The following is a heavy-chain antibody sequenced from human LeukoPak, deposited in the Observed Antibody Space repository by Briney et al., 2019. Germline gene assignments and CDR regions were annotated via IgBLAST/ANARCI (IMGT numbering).Heavy chain of an antibody. J-gene: IGHJ5*02. D-gene: IGHD6-13*01. CDR2: ISSSSSYI. V-gene: IGHV3-21*01. CDR1: GFTFSSYS. Sequence: GGSLRLSCAASGFTFSSYSMNWVRQAPGQGLEWVSSISSSSSYIYYADSVKGRFTISRDNAKNSLYLQMNSLRAEDTAVYYCARDDGGSSSWYPGRWFDPWGQGTLVTVSS. CDR3: ARDDGGSSSWYPGRWFDP.